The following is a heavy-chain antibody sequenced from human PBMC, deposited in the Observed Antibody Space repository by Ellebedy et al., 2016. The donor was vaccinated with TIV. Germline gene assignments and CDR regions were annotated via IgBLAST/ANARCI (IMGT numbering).Heavy chain of an antibody. CDR2: IYPGGSDT. CDR3: ARHSYGSGNHYDS. V-gene: IGHV5-51*01. D-gene: IGHD3-10*01. CDR1: CYSFPNYR. J-gene: IGHJ4*02. Sequence: GESLKISRQGSCYSFPNYRIGWVRQLPGKGLEWMGIIYPGGSDTRYSPSFQGQVTISADNSINPAYLQWSGLKASDTAFYYCARHSYGSGNHYDSWGQGTLVTVSS.